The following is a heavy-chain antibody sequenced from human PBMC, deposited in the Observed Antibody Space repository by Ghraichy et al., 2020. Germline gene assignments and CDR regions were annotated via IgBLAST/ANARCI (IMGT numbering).Heavy chain of an antibody. CDR1: GFTFGDYA. Sequence: GGSLRLSCTASGFTFGDYAMSWFRQAPGKGLEWVGFIRSKAYGGTTEYAASVKGRFTISRDDSKSIAYLQMNSLKTEDTAVYYCTRRPSYYDSSGYYLAPMDVWGQGTTVTVSS. D-gene: IGHD3-22*01. V-gene: IGHV3-49*03. J-gene: IGHJ6*02. CDR3: TRRPSYYDSSGYYLAPMDV. CDR2: IRSKAYGGTT.